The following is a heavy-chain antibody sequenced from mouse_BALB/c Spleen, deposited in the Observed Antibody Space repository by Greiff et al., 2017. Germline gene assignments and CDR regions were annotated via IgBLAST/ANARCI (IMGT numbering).Heavy chain of an antibody. CDR3: ARRDYIAMDY. CDR2: INPGSGGT. V-gene: IGHV1-54*01. J-gene: IGHJ4*01. D-gene: IGHD2-12*01. CDR1: GYAFTNYL. Sequence: VKLMESGAELVRPGTSVKVSCKASGYAFTNYLIEWVKQRPGQGLEWIGVINPGSGGTNYNEKFKGKATLTADKSSSTAYMQLSSLTSDDSAVYCCARRDYIAMDYWGQGTSVTVSS.